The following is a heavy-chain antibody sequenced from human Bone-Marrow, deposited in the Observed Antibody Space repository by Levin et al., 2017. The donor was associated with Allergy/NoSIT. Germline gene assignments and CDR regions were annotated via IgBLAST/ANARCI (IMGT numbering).Heavy chain of an antibody. V-gene: IGHV4-59*01. J-gene: IGHJ6*03. CDR2: IYYSGST. CDR1: GGSIRNSY. D-gene: IGHD3-16*01. Sequence: PSQTLSLTCTVSGGSIRNSYWNWIRQPPGKGLEWIGYIYYSGSTNYNPSLKSRVTISVDTSKNQLSLKLSSVTAADTAVYYCAREGLRAFDYYYMDVWGKGTTVTVSS. CDR3: AREGLRAFDYYYMDV.